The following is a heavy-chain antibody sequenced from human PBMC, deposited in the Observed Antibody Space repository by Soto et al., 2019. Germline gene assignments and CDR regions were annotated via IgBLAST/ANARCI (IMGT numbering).Heavy chain of an antibody. D-gene: IGHD3-16*01. CDR1: GFTFSSYA. V-gene: IGHV3-30-3*01. J-gene: IGHJ3*02. CDR2: ISYDGSNK. Sequence: QVQLVESGGGVVQPGRSLRLSCAASGFTFSSYAMHWVRQAPGKGLEWVAVISYDGSNKYYADSVKGRFTISRDNSKKTLYLQMNSLRAEDTAVYYCARADYGASEVANDAFDIWGQGTMVTVSS. CDR3: ARADYGASEVANDAFDI.